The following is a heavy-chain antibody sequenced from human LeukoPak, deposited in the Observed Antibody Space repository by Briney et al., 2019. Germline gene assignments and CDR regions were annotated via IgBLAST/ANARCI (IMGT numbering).Heavy chain of an antibody. CDR3: AKNRDRGVPTYYYDSSGSSHFDL. Sequence: GGSLRLSCAASGFTFSSYGMHWVRQAPGKGVEWVAVISYDGSNRYYADSVKGRFTISRDNSKNTLYLQMNSLRAEDTAVYYCAKNRDRGVPTYYYDSSGSSHFDLWGRGTLVTVSS. J-gene: IGHJ2*01. CDR1: GFTFSSYG. CDR2: ISYDGSNR. V-gene: IGHV3-30*18. D-gene: IGHD3-22*01.